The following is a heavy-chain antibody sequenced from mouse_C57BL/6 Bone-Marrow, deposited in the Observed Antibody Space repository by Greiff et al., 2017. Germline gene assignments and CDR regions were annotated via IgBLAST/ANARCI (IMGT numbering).Heavy chain of an antibody. CDR2: INPGSGGT. V-gene: IGHV1-54*01. CDR1: GYAFTNYL. Sequence: QVQLQQSGAELVRPGTSVKVSCKASGYAFTNYLIEWVKQRPGQGLEWIGVINPGSGGTNYNEKFKGKATLTADKSSSTAYMQLSSLTSEDSAVYFCARRITTADYWGQGTTLTVSS. CDR3: ARRITTADY. J-gene: IGHJ2*01. D-gene: IGHD1-2*01.